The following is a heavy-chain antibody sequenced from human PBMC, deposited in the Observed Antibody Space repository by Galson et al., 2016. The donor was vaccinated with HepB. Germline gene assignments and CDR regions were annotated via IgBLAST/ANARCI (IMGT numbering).Heavy chain of an antibody. D-gene: IGHD6-13*01. CDR1: GGTFSSYA. Sequence: SVKVSCKASGGTFSSYAISWVRQVPGQGLEWMGGIIPAFGTINYAQKFQGRVTITADESTSTANMELSSLTSEDAAVYYCATRPADGSPYYFDCWGQGTLVTVSS. V-gene: IGHV1-69*13. CDR2: IIPAFGTI. J-gene: IGHJ4*02. CDR3: ATRPADGSPYYFDC.